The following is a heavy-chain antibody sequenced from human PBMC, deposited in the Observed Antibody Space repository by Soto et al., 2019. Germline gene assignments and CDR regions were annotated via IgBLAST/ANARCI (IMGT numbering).Heavy chain of an antibody. J-gene: IGHJ3*02. V-gene: IGHV3-30*18. CDR1: GFTFSSYG. D-gene: IGHD3-3*01. CDR2: ISYDGSNK. CDR3: AKDLKNTHYDFWSGYYRERPHDAFDI. Sequence: PGGSLRLSCAASGFTFSSYGMHWVRQAQGKGLEWVAVISYDGSNKYYADSVKGRFTISRDNSKNTLYLQMNSLRAEDTAVYYCAKDLKNTHYDFWSGYYRERPHDAFDIWGQGTMVTVSS.